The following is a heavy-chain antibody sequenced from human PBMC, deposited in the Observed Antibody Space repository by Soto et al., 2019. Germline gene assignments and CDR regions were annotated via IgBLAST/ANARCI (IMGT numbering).Heavy chain of an antibody. V-gene: IGHV3-66*01. J-gene: IGHJ4*02. D-gene: IGHD4-17*01. Sequence: PGGSLRLSCAAPGFTVSSNYMSWVRQAPGKGLEWVSVIYSGGSTYYADSVKGRFTISRDNSKNTLYLQMNSLRAEDTAVYYCARDRDDYGDYPLAYWGQGTLVTVSS. CDR3: ARDRDDYGDYPLAY. CDR2: IYSGGST. CDR1: GFTVSSNY.